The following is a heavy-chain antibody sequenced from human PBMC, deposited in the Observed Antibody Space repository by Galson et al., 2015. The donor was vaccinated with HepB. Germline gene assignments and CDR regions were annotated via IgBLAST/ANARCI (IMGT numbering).Heavy chain of an antibody. CDR3: TRNYYDILTGFPDAFDI. J-gene: IGHJ3*02. D-gene: IGHD3-9*01. Sequence: SLRLSCATSGFTFGDYSMSWFRQAPEKGLEWVGFIRAQAYGATAEHAASLRGRFLMSRDDSKSIAYLQMNFLKTEDTAVYYCTRNYYDILTGFPDAFDIWGQGTMVTVSS. CDR1: GFTFGDYS. CDR2: IRAQAYGATA. V-gene: IGHV3-49*03.